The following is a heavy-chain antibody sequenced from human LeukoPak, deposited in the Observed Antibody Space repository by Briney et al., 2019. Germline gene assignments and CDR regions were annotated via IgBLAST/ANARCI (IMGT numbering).Heavy chain of an antibody. V-gene: IGHV5-51*01. CDR1: GYSFTNYW. D-gene: IGHD2-15*01. CDR3: ARSPGYCSGDICYSDY. CDR2: IYPGDSDT. Sequence: GESLKISCKGSGYSFTNYWIGWVRQMPGKGLEWMGIIYPGDSDTRYSPSFQGQVTISADKSISTAYLQWSSLKASDAAMYYCARSPGYCSGDICYSDYWGQGTLVTVSS. J-gene: IGHJ4*02.